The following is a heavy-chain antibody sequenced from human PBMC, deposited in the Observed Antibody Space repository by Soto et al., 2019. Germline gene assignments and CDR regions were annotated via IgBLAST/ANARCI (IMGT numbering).Heavy chain of an antibody. Sequence: SETQSLTCTFFCVSISSGYYYLSWIRQPPGKGLEWIGYIYYSGSTYYNPSLKSRVTISVDTSKNQFSLKLSSVTAADTAVYYCARVYYYDSSGYLNGFDYWGQGTLVTVSS. CDR3: ARVYYYDSSGYLNGFDY. CDR1: CVSISSGYYY. V-gene: IGHV4-30-4*01. J-gene: IGHJ4*02. D-gene: IGHD3-22*01. CDR2: IYYSGST.